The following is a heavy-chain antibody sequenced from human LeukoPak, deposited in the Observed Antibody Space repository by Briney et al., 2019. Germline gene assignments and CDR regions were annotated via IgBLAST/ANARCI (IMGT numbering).Heavy chain of an antibody. CDR3: AXGWLPDXNDF. Sequence: SETLXXTCTVSGGSISSYYWTWLRQSPGKGLEWIGFFHHSGSTNYNPSFKSRVTISADTSNNHFSLRLTSVTAADTAVYYCAXGWLPDXNDFWGQGXLVTVSA. J-gene: IGHJ4*02. V-gene: IGHV4-59*01. CDR1: GGSISSYY. CDR2: FHHSGST. D-gene: IGHD5-24*01.